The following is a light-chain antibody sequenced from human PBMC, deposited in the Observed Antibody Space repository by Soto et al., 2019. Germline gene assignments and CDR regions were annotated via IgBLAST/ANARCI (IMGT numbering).Light chain of an antibody. V-gene: IGKV2-28*01. CDR3: MQALRAPPT. CDR2: LGS. CDR1: QSLLSSNGYNY. J-gene: IGKJ1*01. Sequence: DIVMTQSPLSLPVTPGEPASISCRSSQSLLSSNGYNYLDWYLQKPGQSPQLLIYLGSNRASGVPDRLSGSGSGTDFTLEISRVEAEDVGIYHCMQALRAPPTFGQGTKVEI.